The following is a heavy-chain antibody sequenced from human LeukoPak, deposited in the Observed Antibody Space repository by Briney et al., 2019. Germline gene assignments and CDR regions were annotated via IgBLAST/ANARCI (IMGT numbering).Heavy chain of an antibody. CDR1: GGSISNYY. D-gene: IGHD1/OR15-1a*01. CDR2: IYYSGST. V-gene: IGHV4-59*01. Sequence: PSETLSLTCTVSGGSISNYYWSWIRQPPGKGLEWIGYIYYSGSTSYNPSLKSRVTISVDTSKNQFSLKLSSVTAADTAVYYCARVSSQVGTTSQYYFDYWGQGTLFTVSS. J-gene: IGHJ4*02. CDR3: ARVSSQVGTTSQYYFDY.